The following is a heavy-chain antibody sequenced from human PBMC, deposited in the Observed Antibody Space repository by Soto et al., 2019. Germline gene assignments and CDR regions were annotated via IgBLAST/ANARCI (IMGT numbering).Heavy chain of an antibody. Sequence: SETLSLTCAVYSGSFSGYYWSWIRQPPGKGLEWIGEINHSGITKYNPSLKSRVTISVDRSKNQFSLKLYSVTAADTAVYYCARHFSVDYFDYWGQGALVTVSS. CDR2: INHSGIT. CDR3: ARHFSVDYFDY. CDR1: SGSFSGYY. J-gene: IGHJ4*02. V-gene: IGHV4-34*01.